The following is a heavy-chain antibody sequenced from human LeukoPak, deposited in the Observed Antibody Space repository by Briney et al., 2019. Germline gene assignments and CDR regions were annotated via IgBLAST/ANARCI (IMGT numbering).Heavy chain of an antibody. CDR3: ARGPGSCSGGSCYPDDDAFDI. D-gene: IGHD2-15*01. Sequence: ASVKVSCKASGYTFTDYYMHWVRQAPGQGLEWMGWINPNSGGTNYAQKFQGRVTMTRDTSISTAYMELSSLRSEDTAVYYCARGPGSCSGGSCYPDDDAFDIWGQGTMVTVSS. V-gene: IGHV1-2*02. CDR1: GYTFTDYY. J-gene: IGHJ3*02. CDR2: INPNSGGT.